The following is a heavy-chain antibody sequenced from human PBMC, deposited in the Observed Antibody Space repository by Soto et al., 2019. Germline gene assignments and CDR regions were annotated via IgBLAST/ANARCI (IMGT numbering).Heavy chain of an antibody. Sequence: PSETLSLTCTVSGGSISSTSYYWGWIRQPPGKGLEWIGNIYHSGTTYYNPSLTSRVTISVDTSKNLFSLRLRSVTAADTAVYYCVRHRANMVGGANWGQGTLVTVSS. CDR3: VRHRANMVGGAN. CDR2: IYHSGTT. V-gene: IGHV4-39*01. J-gene: IGHJ4*02. D-gene: IGHD3-10*01. CDR1: GGSISSTSYY.